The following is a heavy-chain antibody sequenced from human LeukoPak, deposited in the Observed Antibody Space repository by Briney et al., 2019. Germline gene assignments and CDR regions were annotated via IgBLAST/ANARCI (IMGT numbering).Heavy chain of an antibody. J-gene: IGHJ4*02. CDR3: ARDIEQQLVPNFGY. D-gene: IGHD6-13*01. Sequence: ASVKVSCKASGYTFTSYDINWVRQATGQGLEWMGWMNPNSGNTGYAQKFQGRVTMTRNTSISTVYMELSSLRSEDTAVYYCARDIEQQLVPNFGYWGQGTLVTVSS. CDR2: MNPNSGNT. CDR1: GYTFTSYD. V-gene: IGHV1-8*01.